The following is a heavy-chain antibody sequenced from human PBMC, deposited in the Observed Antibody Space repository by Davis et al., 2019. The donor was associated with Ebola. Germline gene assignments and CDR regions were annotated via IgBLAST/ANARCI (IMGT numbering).Heavy chain of an antibody. CDR3: ARDGQWLVEGGADAFDI. J-gene: IGHJ3*02. CDR2: ISAYNGNT. V-gene: IGHV1-18*04. D-gene: IGHD6-19*01. Sequence: ASVKVSCKASGYTFTSYGISWVRQAPGQGLEWMGWISAYNGNTNYAQKLPGRVTMTTDTSTSTAYMELRSLRSDDTAVYYCARDGQWLVEGGADAFDIWGQGTMVTVSS. CDR1: GYTFTSYG.